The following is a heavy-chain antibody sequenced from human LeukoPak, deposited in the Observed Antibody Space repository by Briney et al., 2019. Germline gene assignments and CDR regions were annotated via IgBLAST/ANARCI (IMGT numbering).Heavy chain of an antibody. Sequence: GGSLRLSCAASGFTFSSCAMSWVRQAPGKGLEWVSAISTSGGRTFYADSVKGRFTISRDNSKNTLYLQMNSLIAEDTAVYYCAKSGYNRFDYWGQGTRVTVSS. CDR2: ISTSGGRT. CDR3: AKSGYNRFDY. J-gene: IGHJ4*02. V-gene: IGHV3-23*01. CDR1: GFTFSSCA. D-gene: IGHD5-24*01.